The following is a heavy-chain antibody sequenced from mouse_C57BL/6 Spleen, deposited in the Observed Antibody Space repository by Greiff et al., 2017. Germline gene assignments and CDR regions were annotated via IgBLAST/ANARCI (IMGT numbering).Heavy chain of an antibody. CDR1: GYTFTDYY. J-gene: IGHJ2*01. CDR3: ARSRYDYDGYFDY. CDR2: IGPGSGST. Sequence: VKLVESGAELVKPGASVTISCKASGYTFTDYYINWVKQRPGQGLEWIGKIGPGSGSTYYNEKFKGKATLTADKSSSTAYMQLSSLTSEDSAVYFWARSRYDYDGYFDYWGQGTTLTVSA. D-gene: IGHD2-4*01. V-gene: IGHV1-77*01.